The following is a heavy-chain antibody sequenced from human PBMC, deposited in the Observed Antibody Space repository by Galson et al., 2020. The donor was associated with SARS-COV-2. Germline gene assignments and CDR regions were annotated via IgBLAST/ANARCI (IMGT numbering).Heavy chain of an antibody. Sequence: GGSLRLSCAASGFTFSSYAMHWVRQAPGKGLEWVAVISYDGSNKYYADSVKGRFTISRDNSKNTLYLQMNSLRAEDTAVYYCATVLAVAALGRGEYYFDYWGQGTLVTVSS. CDR1: GFTFSSYA. CDR2: ISYDGSNK. CDR3: ATVLAVAALGRGEYYFDY. D-gene: IGHD6-19*01. J-gene: IGHJ4*02. V-gene: IGHV3-30*04.